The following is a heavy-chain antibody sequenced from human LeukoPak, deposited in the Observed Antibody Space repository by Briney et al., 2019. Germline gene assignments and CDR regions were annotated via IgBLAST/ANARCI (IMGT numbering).Heavy chain of an antibody. CDR1: GFTFSSYA. Sequence: PGGSLRLSCAASGFTFSSYAMSWVRRAPGKGLEWVSAISGSGGSTYYADSVKGRFTISRDNSKNTLYLQMNSLRAEDTAVYYCAAQQWLVSTVDYWGQGTLVTVSS. V-gene: IGHV3-23*01. CDR3: AAQQWLVSTVDY. CDR2: ISGSGGST. J-gene: IGHJ4*02. D-gene: IGHD6-19*01.